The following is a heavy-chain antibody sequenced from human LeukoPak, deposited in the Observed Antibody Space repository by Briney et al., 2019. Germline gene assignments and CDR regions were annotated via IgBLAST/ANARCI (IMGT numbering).Heavy chain of an antibody. CDR3: ARDASPYLRADY. J-gene: IGHJ4*02. Sequence: PGGSLRLSCAASGFTFSSYSMNRVRQAPGKGLEWVSYISSSGSTIYYADSVKGRFTISRDNAKNSLYLQMNSLRAEDTAVYYCARDASPYLRADYWGQGTLVTVSS. V-gene: IGHV3-48*01. CDR1: GFTFSSYS. CDR2: ISSSGSTI.